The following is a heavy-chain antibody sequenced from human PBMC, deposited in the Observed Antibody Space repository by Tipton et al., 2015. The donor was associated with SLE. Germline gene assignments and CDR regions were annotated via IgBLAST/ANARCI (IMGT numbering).Heavy chain of an antibody. CDR1: GGSIRNENYY. D-gene: IGHD6-13*01. J-gene: IGHJ6*03. CDR3: ARTRQQPDGDYYYYMDV. V-gene: IGHV4-39*01. Sequence: TLSLTCTVSGGSIRNENYYWGWFRQPPGKGLEWIGCSYYDETTYYNTSLDSRATISVDMSKNQFSLNLRSVTAADTAVYFCARTRQQPDGDYYYYMDVWGKGTTVIVSS. CDR2: SYYDETT.